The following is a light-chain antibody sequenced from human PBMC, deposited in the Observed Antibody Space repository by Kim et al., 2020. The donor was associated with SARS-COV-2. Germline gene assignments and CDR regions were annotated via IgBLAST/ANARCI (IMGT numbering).Light chain of an antibody. CDR2: WAS. Sequence: DIVMTQSPDSLAVSLGERATINCKSSQSVLFNSNNKNYLVWYQQKPGQPPKLLIYWASTRESGVPDRFSGSGSGTDFTLTISSVQAEDVAVYYCQQYYNTQAFGQGTKVDIK. CDR1: QSVLFNSNNKNY. J-gene: IGKJ1*01. V-gene: IGKV4-1*01. CDR3: QQYYNTQA.